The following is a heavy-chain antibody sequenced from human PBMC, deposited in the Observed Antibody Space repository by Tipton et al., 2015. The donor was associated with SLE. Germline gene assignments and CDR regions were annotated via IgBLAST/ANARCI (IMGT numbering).Heavy chain of an antibody. CDR1: GGSISSYY. CDR2: IYYSGST. Sequence: TLSLTCTVSGGSISSYYWSWFRQPPGKGLEWIGYIYYSGSTNYNPSLKSRVTISVDTSKNQFSLKLSSVTAADTAVYYCARQSYPGLVVYAHNWFDPWGQGTLVTVSS. CDR3: ARQSYPGLVVYAHNWFDP. D-gene: IGHD2-8*02. J-gene: IGHJ5*02. V-gene: IGHV4-59*08.